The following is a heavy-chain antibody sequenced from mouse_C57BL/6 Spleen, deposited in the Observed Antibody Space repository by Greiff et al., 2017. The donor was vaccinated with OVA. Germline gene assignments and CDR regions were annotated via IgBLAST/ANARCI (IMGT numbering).Heavy chain of an antibody. CDR1: GYTFTSYW. CDR2: IDPSDSYT. Sequence: VQLQQPGAELVMPGASVKLSCKASGYTFTSYWMHWVKQRPGQGLEWIGEIDPSDSYTNYNQKFKGKSTLTVDKSSSTAYMQLSSLTSEDSAVYYCARGVLLRGVDYWGQGTSVTVSS. V-gene: IGHV1-69*01. J-gene: IGHJ4*01. CDR3: ARGVLLRGVDY. D-gene: IGHD1-1*01.